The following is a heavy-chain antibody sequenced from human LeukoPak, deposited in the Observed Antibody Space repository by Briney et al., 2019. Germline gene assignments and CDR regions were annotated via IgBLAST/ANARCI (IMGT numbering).Heavy chain of an antibody. J-gene: IGHJ5*02. CDR3: AKNGQSGFSFDP. CDR1: GDSISSSNW. V-gene: IGHV4-4*02. CDR2: GGNSGGT. Sequence: SETLSLTCAVSGDSISSSNWWSWVRPPPGKGLEWIGEGGNSGGTKFNPSLKSRVTISADTSKDQFSLKLSSVTAADTAVYYCAKNGQSGFSFDPWGQGTLVTVSS. D-gene: IGHD1-26*01.